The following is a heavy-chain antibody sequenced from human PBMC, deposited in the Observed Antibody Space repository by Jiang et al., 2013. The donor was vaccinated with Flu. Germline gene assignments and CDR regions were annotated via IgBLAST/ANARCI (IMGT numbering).Heavy chain of an antibody. V-gene: IGHV3-48*01. Sequence: GLVQPGGSLRLSCAASGFTFSTYGMNWVRQAPGKGLEWVSYISSGSSNIYYADSVKGRFTISRDNAKNSLFLQMNSLRAEDTAVYYCATVGERRAFDIWGQGTMVTVSS. J-gene: IGHJ3*02. D-gene: IGHD3-16*01. CDR1: GFTFSTYG. CDR3: ATVGERRAFDI. CDR2: ISSGSSNI.